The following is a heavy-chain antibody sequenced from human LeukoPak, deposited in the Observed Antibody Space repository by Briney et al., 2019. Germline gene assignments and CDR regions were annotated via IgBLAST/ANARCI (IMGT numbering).Heavy chain of an antibody. V-gene: IGHV4-59*01. CDR3: ARQDDYGDYVNY. CDR1: GGSISSYY. D-gene: IGHD4-17*01. Sequence: SETLSLTCTVSGGSISSYYWSWIRQPPGKGLEWIGNIYHSGSTYYNPSLKSRVTISVDTSKNQFSLKLSSVTAADTAVYYCARQDDYGDYVNYWGQGTLVTVSS. CDR2: IYHSGST. J-gene: IGHJ4*02.